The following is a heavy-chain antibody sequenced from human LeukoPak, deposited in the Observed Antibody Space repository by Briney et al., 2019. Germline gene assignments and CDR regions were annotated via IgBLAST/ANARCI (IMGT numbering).Heavy chain of an antibody. Sequence: PSQTLSLTCTVSGGSISSGSYYWSWIRQPAGKGLEWIGRIYTSGSTNYNPSLKSRVTISVDTSKNQFSLKLSSVTAADTAVYYCARGGYSYGLKAFDYWGQGTLVTVSS. CDR3: ARGGYSYGLKAFDY. J-gene: IGHJ4*02. V-gene: IGHV4-61*02. CDR1: GGSISSGSYY. CDR2: IYTSGST. D-gene: IGHD5-18*01.